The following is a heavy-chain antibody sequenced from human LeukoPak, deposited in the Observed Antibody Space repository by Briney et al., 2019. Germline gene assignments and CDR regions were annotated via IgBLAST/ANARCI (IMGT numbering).Heavy chain of an antibody. V-gene: IGHV1-8*01. CDR2: MNPNSGNT. Sequence: ASVKVSCKASGYTFTSYDINWVRQATGQGLEWMGWMNPNSGNTGHAQKFQGRVTMTRDTSISTAYMELSSLRSEDTAVYYCAGVNINNWHSCDYWGQGTLVTVSS. J-gene: IGHJ4*02. CDR3: AGVNINNWHSCDY. CDR1: GYTFTSYD. D-gene: IGHD1-1*01.